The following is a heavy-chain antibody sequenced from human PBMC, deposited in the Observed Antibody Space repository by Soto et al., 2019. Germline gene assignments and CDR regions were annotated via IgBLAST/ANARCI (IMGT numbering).Heavy chain of an antibody. CDR3: ASTVDTTMVTWALGN. D-gene: IGHD5-18*01. Sequence: PGGSLRLSCAASGFTFSDYYMSWIRQAPGKGLEYISYISSSSGSTNYADSVKGRFTISRDESKNTLYLQMNSLRPEDTAVYYCASTVDTTMVTWALGNWGQGTLVTVSS. CDR1: GFTFSDYY. CDR2: ISSSSGST. V-gene: IGHV3-11*06. J-gene: IGHJ1*01.